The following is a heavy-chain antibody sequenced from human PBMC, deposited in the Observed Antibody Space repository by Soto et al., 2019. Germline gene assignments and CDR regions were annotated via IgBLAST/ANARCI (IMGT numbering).Heavy chain of an antibody. Sequence: PSETLSLTCTVSGGSTSSDYWSWIRQPPGRGLEWIAYIYYSGSTNYNPSLKSRVAISGDTSKNQFSLKLSSVTAADTAVYYCARTVIGGFDYWGRGTLVTVSS. CDR2: IYYSGST. D-gene: IGHD3-16*02. CDR1: GGSTSSDY. V-gene: IGHV4-59*01. J-gene: IGHJ4*02. CDR3: ARTVIGGFDY.